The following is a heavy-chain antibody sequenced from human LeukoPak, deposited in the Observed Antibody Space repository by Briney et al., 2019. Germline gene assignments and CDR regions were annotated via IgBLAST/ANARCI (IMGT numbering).Heavy chain of an antibody. CDR3: AKSITTVTNCIDY. CDR2: MNPNSGNT. J-gene: IGHJ4*02. Sequence: ASVKVSCKASGYTFTSYDINWVRQATGQGLEWMGWMNPNSGNTGYAQKFQGRVTMTRNTSISTAYMELSSLRSEDTAVYYCAKSITTVTNCIDYWGQGTLVTVSS. CDR1: GYTFTSYD. V-gene: IGHV1-8*01. D-gene: IGHD4-11*01.